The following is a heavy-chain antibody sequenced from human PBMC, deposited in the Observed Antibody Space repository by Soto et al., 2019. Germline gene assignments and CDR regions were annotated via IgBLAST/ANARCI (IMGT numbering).Heavy chain of an antibody. CDR1: GGSFSGYY. CDR2: INHSGST. Sequence: SETLSLTCAVYGGSFSGYYWSWIRQPPGKGLEWIGEINHSGSTNYNPSLKSRVTISVDTSKNQFSLKLSSVTAADTAVYYCARDESPYCSSTSCRRAEHFQHWGQGTLVTVSS. D-gene: IGHD2-2*01. CDR3: ARDESPYCSSTSCRRAEHFQH. V-gene: IGHV4-34*01. J-gene: IGHJ1*01.